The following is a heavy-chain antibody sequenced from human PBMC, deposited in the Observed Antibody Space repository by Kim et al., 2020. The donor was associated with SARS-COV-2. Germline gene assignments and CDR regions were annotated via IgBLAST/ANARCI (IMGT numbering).Heavy chain of an antibody. Sequence: GGSLRLSCAASGFTFSSYSMNWVRQAPGKGLEWVSSISSSSSYIYYADSVKGRFTISRDNAKNSLYLQMNSLRAEDTAVYYCARWSFVDTAITYWGQGTLVTVSS. CDR2: ISSSSSYI. V-gene: IGHV3-21*01. D-gene: IGHD5-18*01. CDR1: GFTFSSYS. J-gene: IGHJ4*02. CDR3: ARWSFVDTAITY.